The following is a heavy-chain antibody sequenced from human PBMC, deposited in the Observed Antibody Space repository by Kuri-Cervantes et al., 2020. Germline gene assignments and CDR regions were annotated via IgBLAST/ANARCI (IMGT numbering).Heavy chain of an antibody. CDR3: ASLYSSSWRNWFDP. CDR2: ISGSGGST. J-gene: IGHJ5*02. CDR1: GFTFSSYA. Sequence: GGSLRLSCAASGFTFSSYAMSWVRQAPGKGLEWVSAISGSGGSTYYADSVRGRFTISRDNSKNTLYLQMNSLRDEDTAVYYCASLYSSSWRNWFDPWGQGTQVTVSS. D-gene: IGHD6-13*01. V-gene: IGHV3-23*01.